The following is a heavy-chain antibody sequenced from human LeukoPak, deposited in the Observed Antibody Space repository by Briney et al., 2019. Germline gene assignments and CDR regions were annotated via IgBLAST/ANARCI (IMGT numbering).Heavy chain of an antibody. Sequence: VASVTVSCKASGYTFTIYAMHWVRQAPGQRLEWMGWINAGNGNTKYSQKFQGRVTITRDTSASTAYMELSSLRSEDTAVYYCAREAYYGSGSYYGMDVWGQGTTVTVSS. V-gene: IGHV1-3*01. J-gene: IGHJ6*02. CDR1: GYTFTIYA. CDR3: AREAYYGSGSYYGMDV. CDR2: INAGNGNT. D-gene: IGHD3-10*01.